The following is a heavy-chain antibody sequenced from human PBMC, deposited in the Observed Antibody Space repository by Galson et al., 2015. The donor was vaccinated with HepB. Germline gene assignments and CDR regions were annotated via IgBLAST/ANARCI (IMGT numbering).Heavy chain of an antibody. CDR1: GGTFSSYA. CDR2: IIPIFGIA. D-gene: IGHD3-22*01. CDR3: ARVYYDSSGYYYVYYFDY. V-gene: IGHV1-69*13. J-gene: IGHJ4*02. Sequence: SVKVSCKASGGTFSSYAISWVRQAPGQGLEWMGGIIPIFGIANYAQKFQGRVTITADESTSTAYMELSSLRSEDTAVYYCARVYYDSSGYYYVYYFDYWGQGTLVTVSS.